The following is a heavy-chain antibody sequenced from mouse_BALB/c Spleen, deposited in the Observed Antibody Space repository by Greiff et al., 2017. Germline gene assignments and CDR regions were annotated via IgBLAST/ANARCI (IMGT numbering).Heavy chain of an antibody. CDR2: IYPGNSDT. Sequence: VQLQQSGTVLARPGASVKMSCKASGYSFTSYWMHWVKQRPGQGLEWIGAIYPGNSDTSYNQKFKGKAKLTAVTSASTAYMELSSLTNEDSAVYYCTRERHGNSWYFDVWGAGTTVTVSS. CDR3: TRERHGNSWYFDV. V-gene: IGHV1-5*01. J-gene: IGHJ1*01. D-gene: IGHD2-1*01. CDR1: GYSFTSYW.